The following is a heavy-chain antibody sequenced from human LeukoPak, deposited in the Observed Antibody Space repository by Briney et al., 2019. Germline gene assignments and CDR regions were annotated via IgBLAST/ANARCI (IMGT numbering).Heavy chain of an antibody. CDR3: ARGDRGTAAGNNWFNP. CDR2: IKSDGSST. J-gene: IGHJ5*02. V-gene: IGHV3-74*01. D-gene: IGHD6-13*01. Sequence: GGSLRLSCAASGFTFSSYWMHWVRQAPGKGLVWVSRIKSDGSSTSYADSVKGRFTISRDNAKNTLYLQMNSLRAEDTAVYYCARGDRGTAAGNNWFNPWGQGTLVTVSS. CDR1: GFTFSSYW.